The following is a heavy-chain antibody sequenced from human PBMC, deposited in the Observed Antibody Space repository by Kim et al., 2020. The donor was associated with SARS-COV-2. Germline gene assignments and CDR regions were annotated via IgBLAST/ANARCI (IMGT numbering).Heavy chain of an antibody. CDR2: INPSGGST. D-gene: IGHD2-15*01. CDR1: GYTFTSYY. V-gene: IGHV1-46*01. J-gene: IGHJ6*02. Sequence: ASVKVSCKASGYTFTSYYMHWVRQAPGQGLEWMGIINPSGGSTSYAQKFQGRVTMTRDTSTSTVYMELSSLRSEDTAVYYCARRGGYCSGGSCHNIPKYYYGMDVWGQGTTVTVSS. CDR3: ARRGGYCSGGSCHNIPKYYYGMDV.